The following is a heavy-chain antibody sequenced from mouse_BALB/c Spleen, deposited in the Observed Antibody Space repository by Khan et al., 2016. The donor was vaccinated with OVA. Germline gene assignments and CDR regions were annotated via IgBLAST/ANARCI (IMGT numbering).Heavy chain of an antibody. D-gene: IGHD1-1*01. CDR1: GFTFSTYG. CDR2: VSTGGSYT. CDR3: TRLAYYYDSEGFAY. Sequence: EVELVESGGDLVKPGGSLKLSCAASGFTFSTYGMSWVRQTPDKRLEWVATVSTGGSYTYYPDSVKGRFTISRDNAKNTLYLQMSGLKSEDTAMFYCTRLAYYYDSEGFAYWGQGTLVTVSP. V-gene: IGHV5-6*01. J-gene: IGHJ3*01.